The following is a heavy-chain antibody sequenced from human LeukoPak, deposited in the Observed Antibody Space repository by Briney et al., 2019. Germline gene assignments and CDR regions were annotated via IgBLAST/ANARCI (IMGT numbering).Heavy chain of an antibody. CDR1: GFPFSDFY. CDR2: TNPGGTST. J-gene: IGHJ4*02. D-gene: IGHD2-8*01. CDR3: AKQSYARSLGE. Sequence: GGPLRLSCATSGFPFSDFYMSWVRQARGKGLEWISTTNPGGTSTYYAESVKGRFTNPRDNSKNTLYLQMSSRRVEDTAVYYCAKQSYARSLGEGGPGTLVSVSS. V-gene: IGHV3-23*01.